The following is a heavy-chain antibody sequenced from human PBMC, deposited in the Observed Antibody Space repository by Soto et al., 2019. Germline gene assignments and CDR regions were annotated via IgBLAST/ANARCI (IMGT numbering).Heavy chain of an antibody. V-gene: IGHV3-30-3*01. CDR3: ARGPYYYDSTGYYQPDY. D-gene: IGHD3-22*01. J-gene: IGHJ4*02. CDR1: GFTFSSYA. Sequence: RLSCAASGFTFSSYAMHWVRQAPGKGLEWVAVISYDGSNKYYADSVKGRFTISRDNSKNTLYLQMNSLRAEDTAVYYCARGPYYYDSTGYYQPDYWGQGTLVTVSS. CDR2: ISYDGSNK.